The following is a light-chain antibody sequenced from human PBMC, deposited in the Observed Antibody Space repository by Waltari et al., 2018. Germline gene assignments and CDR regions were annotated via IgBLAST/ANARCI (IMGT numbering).Light chain of an antibody. CDR2: GVT. J-gene: IGLJ3*02. V-gene: IGLV2-8*01. CDR3: SSYAGSNNLV. Sequence: QSALTQPPSASGSPGLSVTISCTGSSSDVGGYNFVSWYQHHPGKAPKLMIYGVTKRPSGVPDRFSGSKSGNTASLTVSRLQAEDEADYYCSSYAGSNNLVFGGGTKLTVL. CDR1: SSDVGGYNF.